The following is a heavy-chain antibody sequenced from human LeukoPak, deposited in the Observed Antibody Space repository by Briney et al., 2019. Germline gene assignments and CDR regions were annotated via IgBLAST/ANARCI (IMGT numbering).Heavy chain of an antibody. CDR1: GFTFSISA. CDR3: AKALCSSISCSSANYYYYYGMDV. V-gene: IGHV3-23*01. D-gene: IGHD2-2*01. J-gene: IGHJ6*02. CDR2: ISGSGGST. Sequence: PGGSLRLSCAASGFTFSISAMSWVRQAPGKGLEWVAAISGSGGSTSYAASVKGRFNISRDNSKTTLYLQMNSLRAEDTAVYYCAKALCSSISCSSANYYYYYGMDVWGQGTTVTASS.